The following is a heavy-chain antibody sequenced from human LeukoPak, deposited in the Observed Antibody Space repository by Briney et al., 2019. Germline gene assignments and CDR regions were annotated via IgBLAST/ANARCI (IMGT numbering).Heavy chain of an antibody. CDR2: IHFDGSIK. CDR3: AREAGASGSYFQPNDY. Sequence: GGSLRLSCAASGFTFSNYGINWVRQGPGKGLEWVTGIHFDGSIKYYADSVKGRFTISRDDSKNTVYLQMDSLRAEDTAVYYCAREAGASGSYFQPNDYWGQGTLVTVSS. CDR1: GFTFSNYG. J-gene: IGHJ4*02. D-gene: IGHD1-26*01. V-gene: IGHV3-33*01.